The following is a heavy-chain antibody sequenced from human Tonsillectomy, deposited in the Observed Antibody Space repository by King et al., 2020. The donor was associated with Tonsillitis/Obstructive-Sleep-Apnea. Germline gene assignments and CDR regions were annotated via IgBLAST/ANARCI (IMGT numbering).Heavy chain of an antibody. CDR1: GGSISSSNW. V-gene: IGHV4-4*02. D-gene: IGHD2-15*01. CDR2: IYHSGST. CDR3: ARNGYCSGGSCYDFDY. Sequence: QLQESGPGLVKPSGTLSLTCAVSGGSISSSNWWSWVRQPPGKGLEWIGEIYHSGSTNYNPSLKIRVTISVDKSKNQFSLKLSSGTAADTAVYYCARNGYCSGGSCYDFDYWGQGTLVTVSS. J-gene: IGHJ4*02.